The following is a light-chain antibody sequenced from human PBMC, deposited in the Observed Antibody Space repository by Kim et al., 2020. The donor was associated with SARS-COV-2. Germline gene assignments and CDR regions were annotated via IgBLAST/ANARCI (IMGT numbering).Light chain of an antibody. CDR2: TTS. CDR3: QQYATYPFT. J-gene: IGKJ3*01. Sequence: ASVGDKVTSTCRDSQSIATWLAWYQQKPGKPHQLLVYTTSTLPTGVPSTFSGDGSGTEFTLTISSLQPDDFATYYCQQYATYPFTFGPGTKVDIK. V-gene: IGKV1-5*03. CDR1: QSIATW.